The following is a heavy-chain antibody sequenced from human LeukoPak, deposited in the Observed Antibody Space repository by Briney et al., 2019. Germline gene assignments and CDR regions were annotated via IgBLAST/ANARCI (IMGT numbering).Heavy chain of an antibody. CDR1: GFTVSSNS. Sequence: PGGSLRLSCAASGFTVSSNSMTWVRQAPGKGLEVVSILYNGGGANYADSVKGRFTISRDNSRNTLFLQKNSLRAEDTAVYYCARRDTTGWYHHFDYWGQGTLVTVSS. CDR2: LYNGGGA. J-gene: IGHJ4*02. D-gene: IGHD6-19*01. CDR3: ARRDTTGWYHHFDY. V-gene: IGHV3-53*01.